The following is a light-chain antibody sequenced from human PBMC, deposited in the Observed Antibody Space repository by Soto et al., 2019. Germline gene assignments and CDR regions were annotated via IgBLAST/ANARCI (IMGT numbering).Light chain of an antibody. V-gene: IGLV2-14*01. CDR2: DVS. CDR3: SSYTSSSTRV. J-gene: IGLJ2*01. Sequence: QSALTQPASVSGSPGQSITISCTGTSSDVGGYNYVSWYQQHPGKAPKLMIYDVSNRPSGVSNRFSDSKSGNTASLTISGLQAEDEADYYCSSYTSSSTRVFGGGTEVTVL. CDR1: SSDVGGYNY.